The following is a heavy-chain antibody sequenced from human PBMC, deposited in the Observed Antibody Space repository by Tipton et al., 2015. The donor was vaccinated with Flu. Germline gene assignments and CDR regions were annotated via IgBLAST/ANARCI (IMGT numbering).Heavy chain of an antibody. V-gene: IGHV3-74*01. CDR3: GKSLWSGYSDY. J-gene: IGHJ4*02. D-gene: IGHD3-3*01. CDR2: INRDGSTT. Sequence: SLRLSCAASGFTFSSYWMLWVRQAPGKGLVWVSRINRDGSTTNYADSVKGRFTISRDNAKSTLYLQMNSLRAEDTAVYFCGKSLWSGYSDYWGQGTLVTVSS. CDR1: GFTFSSYW.